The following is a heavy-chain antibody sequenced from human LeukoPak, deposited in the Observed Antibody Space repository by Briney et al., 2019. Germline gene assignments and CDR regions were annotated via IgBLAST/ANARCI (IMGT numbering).Heavy chain of an antibody. V-gene: IGHV3-30*03. CDR1: GFTFSSYD. CDR3: ASGRQLGY. CDR2: ISYDGSNK. J-gene: IGHJ4*02. D-gene: IGHD6-13*01. Sequence: GGSLRLSCAASGFTFSSYDMHWVRQAPGKGLEWVAVISYDGSNKYYADSVKGRFTISRDNSKNTLYLQMNSMRAEDTAVYYCASGRQLGYWGQGTLVTVSS.